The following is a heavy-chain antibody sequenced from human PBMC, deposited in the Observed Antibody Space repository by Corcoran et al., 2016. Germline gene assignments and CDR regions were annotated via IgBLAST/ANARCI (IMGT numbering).Heavy chain of an antibody. CDR2: ISYDGSKK. CDR3: AKTVNEGMIGDECFQH. Sequence: QVQLVESGGGVVQPGRSLRLSCTASGFTFSNYGMHWVRQAPGKGLEWVAIISYDGSKKYYADSVKGRCTISRDNSKNTLYLEMNSLRAEDTAVYYCAKTVNEGMIGDECFQHWGQGTLVTVSS. D-gene: IGHD4-17*01. CDR1: GFTFSNYG. V-gene: IGHV3-30*18. J-gene: IGHJ1*01.